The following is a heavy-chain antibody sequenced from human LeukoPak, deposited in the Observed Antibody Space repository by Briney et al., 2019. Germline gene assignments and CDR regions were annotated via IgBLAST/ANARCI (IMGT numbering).Heavy chain of an antibody. D-gene: IGHD5-18*01. CDR1: GGSFSGYY. J-gene: IGHJ4*02. CDR3: ARIPSYKGGYIDY. CDR2: INHSGST. Sequence: SETLSLTCSVYGGSFSGYYWSWIRQPPGKGLEWIGEINHSGSTNYNPSLKSRVTISVDTSKNQFSLKLSSVTAADTAVYYCARIPSYKGGYIDYWGQGTLVTVSS. V-gene: IGHV4-34*01.